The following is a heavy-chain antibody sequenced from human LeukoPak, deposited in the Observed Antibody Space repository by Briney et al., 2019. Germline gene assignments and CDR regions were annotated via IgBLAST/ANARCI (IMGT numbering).Heavy chain of an antibody. D-gene: IGHD3-22*01. Sequence: PSETLSLTCAVYGGSFSGYYWSWIRQPPGKGLEWVGYIYYSGSTNYNPSLKSRVTISVDTSKNQFSLKLSSVTAADTAVYYCARRVEYYYDSSGYSGDAFDIWGQGTMVTVSS. CDR3: ARRVEYYYDSSGYSGDAFDI. J-gene: IGHJ3*02. CDR1: GGSFSGYY. CDR2: IYYSGST. V-gene: IGHV4-59*08.